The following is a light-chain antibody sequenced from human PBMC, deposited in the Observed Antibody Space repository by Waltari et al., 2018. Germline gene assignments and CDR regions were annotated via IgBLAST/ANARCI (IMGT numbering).Light chain of an antibody. J-gene: IGLJ1*01. V-gene: IGLV2-8*01. CDR2: EVN. CDR3: ASYAGGDTPYA. CDR1: SSDLGAYDY. Sequence: QSALSQPPSSPGSPGQSVTIPCTGSSSDLGAYDYVHWDPQPPGKAPKDLIYEVNKRPSGVPHRFAGSKSGATASLTVSWLQAEDESDYYCASYAGGDTPYAFGTGTTVTV.